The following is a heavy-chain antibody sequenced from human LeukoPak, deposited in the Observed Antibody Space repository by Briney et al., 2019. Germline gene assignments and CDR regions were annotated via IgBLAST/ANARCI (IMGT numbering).Heavy chain of an antibody. D-gene: IGHD4-17*01. CDR3: ARDRLQTNYGDYGSPIDY. Sequence: SETLSLTCTVSGGSISSSSYYWGWIRQPPGKGLEWIGSIYYSGSTYYNSSLKSRVTISVDTSKNQFSLKLSSVTAADTAVYYCARDRLQTNYGDYGSPIDYWGQGTLVTVSS. CDR2: IYYSGST. CDR1: GGSISSSSYY. J-gene: IGHJ4*02. V-gene: IGHV4-39*07.